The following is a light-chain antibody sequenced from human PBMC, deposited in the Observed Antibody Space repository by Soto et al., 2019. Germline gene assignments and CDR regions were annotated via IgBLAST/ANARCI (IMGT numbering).Light chain of an antibody. CDR1: QSISSR. V-gene: IGKV1-5*03. CDR2: KAS. Sequence: DIQMTQSPSTLSASVGDRVTITCRASQSISSRLAWYQQKPGKAPKLLIYKASSLESAVPSRFSCCGSGTEFTLTISSLQPDDFATYYCLQYNSYSETVGQGSKVEIK. CDR3: LQYNSYSET. J-gene: IGKJ1*01.